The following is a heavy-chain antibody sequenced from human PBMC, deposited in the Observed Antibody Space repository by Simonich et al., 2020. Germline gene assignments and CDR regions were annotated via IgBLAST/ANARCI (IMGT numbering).Heavy chain of an antibody. V-gene: IGHV3-30*04. CDR3: ARDGERYCGGDCYSYFDY. CDR2: IYYDGSKK. CDR1: GFTFSSYA. J-gene: IGHJ4*02. Sequence: QVQLVESGGGVVQPGRSLRLSCAASGFTFSSYAMHWVRQAPGKGLEWVAIIYYDGSKKYSADSVKGRVTISRDNSKNTLYLQMNSLRAEDTAVYYCARDGERYCGGDCYSYFDYWGQGTLVTVSS. D-gene: IGHD2-21*02.